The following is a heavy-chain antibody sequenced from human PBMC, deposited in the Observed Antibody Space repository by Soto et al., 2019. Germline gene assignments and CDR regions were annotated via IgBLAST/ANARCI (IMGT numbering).Heavy chain of an antibody. J-gene: IGHJ4*02. Sequence: LRVSCVGSGFTFRNYGMHWVRQPRGKGLEWVALISDDGDKRYYADSVRGRLIISRDNSKDTLYLQMNSLGPDDTAVYFCAKARVRIVGANSFDYWGQGTPVTVSS. CDR2: ISDDGDKR. CDR3: AKARVRIVGANSFDY. V-gene: IGHV3-30*18. CDR1: GFTFRNYG. D-gene: IGHD1-26*01.